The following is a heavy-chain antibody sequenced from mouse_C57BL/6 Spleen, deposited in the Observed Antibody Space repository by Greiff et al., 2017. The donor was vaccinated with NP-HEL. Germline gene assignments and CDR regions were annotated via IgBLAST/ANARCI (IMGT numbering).Heavy chain of an antibody. Sequence: VQLQQSGAELVKPGASVKVSCKASGYTFTSYWMHWVKQRPGQGLEWIGRIHPSDSDTNYNQKFKGKATLTVDNSSSTAYMQLSSLTSEDSAVYYCAIKGYGNYLDYWGQGTTLTVSS. J-gene: IGHJ2*01. CDR2: IHPSDSDT. CDR3: AIKGYGNYLDY. V-gene: IGHV1-74*01. D-gene: IGHD2-1*01. CDR1: GYTFTSYW.